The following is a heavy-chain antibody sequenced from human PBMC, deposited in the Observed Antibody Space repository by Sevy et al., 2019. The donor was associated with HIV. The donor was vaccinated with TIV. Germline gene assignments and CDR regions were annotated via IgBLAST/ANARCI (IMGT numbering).Heavy chain of an antibody. CDR2: INYSRST. CDR1: GGSGGSISDYY. V-gene: IGHV4-59*01. J-gene: IGHJ5*02. Sequence: SETLSLTCSVSGGSGGSISDYYWSWIRQPPGKGLEWIGYINYSRSTKFNPSLKSGVTISVDTSKNQFSLKLTSVTAADTAVYYCARGGTSLFAPWGQGTLVTVSS. CDR3: ARGGTSLFAP. D-gene: IGHD2-15*01.